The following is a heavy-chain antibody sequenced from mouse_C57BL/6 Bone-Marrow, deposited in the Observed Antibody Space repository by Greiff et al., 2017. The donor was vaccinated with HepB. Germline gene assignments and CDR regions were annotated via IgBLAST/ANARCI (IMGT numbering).Heavy chain of an antibody. CDR1: GFNFKDDY. J-gene: IGHJ3*01. V-gene: IGHV14-4*01. D-gene: IGHD2-12*01. CDR2: IDPDNGDT. CDR3: TTPYYSPAWFAY. Sequence: VQLQQSGAELVRPGASVKLSCTASGFNFKDDYMHWVKQRPEQGLEWIGWIDPDNGDTEYASKFKGKATITADTSSNTAYLQLSRLPSEDTVVYYCTTPYYSPAWFAYWGQGTLVTVSA.